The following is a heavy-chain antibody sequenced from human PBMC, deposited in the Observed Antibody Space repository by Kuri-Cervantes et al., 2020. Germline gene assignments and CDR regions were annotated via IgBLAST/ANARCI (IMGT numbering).Heavy chain of an antibody. CDR3: ARVNGTGPFDY. CDR2: IHNSGST. V-gene: IGHV4-34*01. J-gene: IGHJ4*02. CDR1: GGSFSGYS. D-gene: IGHD2-8*01. Sequence: SQTLSLTCAVSGGSFSGYSCSWIRQPPGKGLEWIGEIHNSGSTNYNPSLTSRLTISLDTSKDQFSLKLSSVTAADTAVYYCARVNGTGPFDYWGQGTLVPSPQ.